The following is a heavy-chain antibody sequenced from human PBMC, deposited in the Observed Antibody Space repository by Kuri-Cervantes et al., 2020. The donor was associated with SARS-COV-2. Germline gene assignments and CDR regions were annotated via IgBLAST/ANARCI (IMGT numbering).Heavy chain of an antibody. CDR2: ISSSGSTI. V-gene: IGHV3-48*03. CDR3: ARDAVAGRYFDY. J-gene: IGHJ4*02. CDR1: GFTFSSYA. D-gene: IGHD6-19*01. Sequence: GESLKISCAASGFTFSSYAMSWVRQAPGKGLEWVSYISSSGSTIYYADSVKGRFTISRDNAKNSLYLQMNSLRAEDTAVYYCARDAVAGRYFDYWGQGTLVTVSS.